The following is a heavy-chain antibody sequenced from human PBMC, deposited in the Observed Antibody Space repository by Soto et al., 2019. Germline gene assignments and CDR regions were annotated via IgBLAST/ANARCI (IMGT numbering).Heavy chain of an antibody. D-gene: IGHD3-3*01. CDR2: IYYSGST. V-gene: IGHV4-39*01. J-gene: IGHJ5*02. Sequence: SETLSLTCTVSGGSISSSSYCWGWIRQPPGKGLEWIGSIYYSGSTYYNPSLKSRVTISVDTSKNQFSLKLSSVTAADTAVYYCARPYRKDDFWSGYPDWFDPWGQGTLVTVSS. CDR1: GGSISSSSYC. CDR3: ARPYRKDDFWSGYPDWFDP.